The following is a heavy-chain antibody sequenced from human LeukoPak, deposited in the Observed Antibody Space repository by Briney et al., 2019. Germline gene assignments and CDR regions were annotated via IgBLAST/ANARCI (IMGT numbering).Heavy chain of an antibody. Sequence: KPSETLSLTCTVSGGSISSYYWSWIRQPPGKGLEWIGYIYYSGSTNYNPSLKGRVTISVDTSKNQFSLKLSSVTAADTAVYYCARLKQAGPLWDWGQGTLVTVSS. D-gene: IGHD6-19*01. V-gene: IGHV4-59*08. CDR3: ARLKQAGPLWD. J-gene: IGHJ4*02. CDR2: IYYSGST. CDR1: GGSISSYY.